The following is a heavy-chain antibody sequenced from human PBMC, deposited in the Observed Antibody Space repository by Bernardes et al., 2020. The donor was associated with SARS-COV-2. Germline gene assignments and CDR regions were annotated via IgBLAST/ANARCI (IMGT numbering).Heavy chain of an antibody. J-gene: IGHJ6*02. D-gene: IGHD3-9*01. CDR2: IKWDGDNT. Sequence: GVLRLSCAASGFTFEDYGMTWVRQAPGKGLEWVSGIKWDGDNTGYAGSVKGRFTISRDNAKNSLYLQMNSLRVEDTAIYFCARGAMGLRYLDSYYYGLDVWGRGTTVTVSS. CDR1: GFTFEDYG. CDR3: ARGAMGLRYLDSYYYGLDV. V-gene: IGHV3-20*04.